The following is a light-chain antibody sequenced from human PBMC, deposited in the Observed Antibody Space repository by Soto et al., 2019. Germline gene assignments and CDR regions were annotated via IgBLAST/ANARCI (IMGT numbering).Light chain of an antibody. CDR2: GAT. Sequence: EIVLTQSPGTLSLSPGERATLSCRTRQSVDSANLAWYQQKVGQAPRLPIYGATSRATGIPDRFSGSGSGTDFTLTISRMEPEDFAVYYCQQYGSSPCKFGQGTKVEIK. J-gene: IGKJ1*01. CDR1: QSVDSAN. V-gene: IGKV3-20*01. CDR3: QQYGSSPCK.